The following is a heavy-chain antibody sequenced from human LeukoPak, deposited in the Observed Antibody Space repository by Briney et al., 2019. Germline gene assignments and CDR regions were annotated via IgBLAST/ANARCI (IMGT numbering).Heavy chain of an antibody. CDR1: GFTXXSYS. CDR2: ISSSSSTI. D-gene: IGHD3-9*01. Sequence: LXLSCXASGFTXXSYSMNWVRQAPGKGLEWVSYISSSSSTIYYADSVKGRFTISRDNAKNSLYLQMNSLRDEDTAVYYCARARYFDWLEDYWGQGTLVTVSS. V-gene: IGHV3-48*02. J-gene: IGHJ4*02. CDR3: ARARYFDWLEDY.